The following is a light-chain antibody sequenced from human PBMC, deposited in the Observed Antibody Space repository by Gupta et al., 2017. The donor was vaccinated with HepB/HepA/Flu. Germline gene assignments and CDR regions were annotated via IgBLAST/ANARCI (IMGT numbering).Light chain of an antibody. V-gene: IGLV1-40*01. CDR3: QSYDSSLSGVI. CDR2: GST. Sequence: QSVLTQPPSVSGAPGQRVAISCTGSSSNIGAHNDVHWYKQLPRTAPKLLIYGSTNRPSGVPDRFSGSKSGTSASLAITGLQAEDEADYYCQSYDSSLSGVIFGGGTKLTVL. CDR1: SSNIGAHND. J-gene: IGLJ2*01.